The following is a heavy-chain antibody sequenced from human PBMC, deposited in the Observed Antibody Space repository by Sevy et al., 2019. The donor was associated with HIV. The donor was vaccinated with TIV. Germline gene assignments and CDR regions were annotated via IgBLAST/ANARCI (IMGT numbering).Heavy chain of an antibody. CDR2: MNPNSGNT. CDR3: ANPYYYDDAFDI. D-gene: IGHD3-22*01. Sequence: ASVKVSCKASGYTFTSYAINWVRQATGEGLEWMGGMNPNSGNTGYAQKFQGRVTMTRNTSISTAYMELSSLRSEDTAVYYCANPYYYDDAFDIWGQGTMVTVSS. J-gene: IGHJ3*02. V-gene: IGHV1-8*01. CDR1: GYTFTSYA.